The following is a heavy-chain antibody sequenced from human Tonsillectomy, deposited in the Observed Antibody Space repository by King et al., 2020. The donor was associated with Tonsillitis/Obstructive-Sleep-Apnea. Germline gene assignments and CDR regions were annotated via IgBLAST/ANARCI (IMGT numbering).Heavy chain of an antibody. Sequence: EVQLVESGGDLVQPGGSLRLSCAASGFIFSDHYMDWVRQPPGKGLEWVGRSRNKLNTYTSEYAASAKGRFIISRDDSKNSLYLQMNSLKTEDTAVYYCARSVGEFGDWYFDLWGRGTLVTVSS. CDR3: ARSVGEFGDWYFDL. CDR2: SRNKLNTYTS. D-gene: IGHD3-10*01. V-gene: IGHV3-72*01. J-gene: IGHJ2*01. CDR1: GFIFSDHY.